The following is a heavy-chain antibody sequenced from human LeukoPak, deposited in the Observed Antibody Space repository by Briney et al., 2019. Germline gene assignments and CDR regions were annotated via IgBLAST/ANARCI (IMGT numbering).Heavy chain of an antibody. D-gene: IGHD1-26*01. Sequence: SVKVSCKASGYTFTAYYMHWVRQAPGQGLEWMGGIIPIFGTANYAQKFQGRVTITTDESTSTAYMELSSLRSEDTAVYYCARSSGSYYPDYWGQGTLVTVSS. J-gene: IGHJ4*02. CDR3: ARSSGSYYPDY. CDR1: GYTFTAYY. V-gene: IGHV1-69*05. CDR2: IIPIFGTA.